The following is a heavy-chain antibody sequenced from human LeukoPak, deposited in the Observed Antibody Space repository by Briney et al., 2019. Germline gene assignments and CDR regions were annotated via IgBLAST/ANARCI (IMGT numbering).Heavy chain of an antibody. CDR1: GYTFTSYA. CDR2: SNTANGNT. D-gene: IGHD6-13*01. V-gene: IGHV1-3*02. J-gene: IGHJ4*02. CDR3: AGWNEAAAGFDY. Sequence: ASVKVSCKASGYTFTSYAVHWVRQAPGQRLEWMGWSNTANGNTKYSQEFQGRVTITRDTSASTAYMELSSLRSEDMAVYYCAGWNEAAAGFDYWGQGTLVTVSS.